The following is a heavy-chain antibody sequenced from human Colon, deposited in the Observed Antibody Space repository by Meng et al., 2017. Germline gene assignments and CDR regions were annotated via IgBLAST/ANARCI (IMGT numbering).Heavy chain of an antibody. CDR3: ARDSGYDKNWFDP. CDR2: IYYSGST. V-gene: IGHV4-61*01. Sequence: AQLRESGPGLVRRSETLSLTCTVSGGSVISNSYYWSWIRQPPGKGLEWIGFIYYSGSTNYNPSLKSRVTISVDTSKNQFSLKVSSVTAADTAVYYCARDSGYDKNWFDPWGQGTLVTVSS. CDR1: GGSVISNSYY. D-gene: IGHD5-12*01. J-gene: IGHJ5*02.